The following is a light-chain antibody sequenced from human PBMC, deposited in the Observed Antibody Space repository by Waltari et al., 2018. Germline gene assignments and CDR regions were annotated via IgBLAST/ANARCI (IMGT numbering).Light chain of an antibody. J-gene: IGKJ2*01. CDR3: QQSYDTSYT. Sequence: DIQMTQSPSSLSASVGDRVTITCRASQSINSYLNWYQQKPGITPKLLIYLTFTLQSGIPSRFSGSGSGTDFTLTISSLQPEDFATYYCQQSYDTSYTFGQGTKLEIK. CDR1: QSINSY. V-gene: IGKV1-39*01. CDR2: LTF.